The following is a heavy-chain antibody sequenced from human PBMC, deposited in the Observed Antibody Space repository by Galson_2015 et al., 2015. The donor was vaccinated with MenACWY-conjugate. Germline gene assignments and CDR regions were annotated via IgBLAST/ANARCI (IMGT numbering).Heavy chain of an antibody. CDR1: GFGFSEYA. J-gene: IGHJ5*02. Sequence: SLRLSCAASGFGFSEYAMGWVRQAPGRGLEWVSAISTTGGGTYYADSVKGRFTVSRDNSKNTLFLQMDSLRAEDTAVYYCAKRGYSDGYDWFDPWGLGTLATVSS. CDR3: AKRGYSDGYDWFDP. V-gene: IGHV3-23*01. D-gene: IGHD5-18*01. CDR2: ISTTGGGT.